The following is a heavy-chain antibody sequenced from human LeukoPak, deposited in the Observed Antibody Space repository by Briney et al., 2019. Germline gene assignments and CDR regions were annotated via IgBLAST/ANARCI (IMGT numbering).Heavy chain of an antibody. CDR1: GGSIGSGDYY. Sequence: SQTLSLTCTVSGGSIGSGDYYWSWIRQPPGKGLEWIGYIYYSGSTYYNPSLKSRVTISVDTSKNQFSLKLSSVTAADTAVYYCARAAPYYYDSSGYYPYYFDYWGQGTLVTVSS. V-gene: IGHV4-30-4*01. CDR3: ARAAPYYYDSSGYYPYYFDY. J-gene: IGHJ4*02. D-gene: IGHD3-22*01. CDR2: IYYSGST.